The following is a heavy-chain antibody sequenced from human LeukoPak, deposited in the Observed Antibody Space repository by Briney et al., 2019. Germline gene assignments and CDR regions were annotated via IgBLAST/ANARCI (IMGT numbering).Heavy chain of an antibody. CDR2: ISGSGGST. Sequence: GGSLRLSCAAFGFTFSSYAMSWVRQAPGKGLEWVSAISGSGGSTYYADSVKGRFTIPRDNSKNTLYLQMNSLRAEDTAVYYCAKDLVRNSVHIVVVVAARASFDYWGQGTLVTVPS. CDR3: AKDLVRNSVHIVVVVAARASFDY. CDR1: GFTFSSYA. J-gene: IGHJ4*02. D-gene: IGHD2-15*01. V-gene: IGHV3-23*01.